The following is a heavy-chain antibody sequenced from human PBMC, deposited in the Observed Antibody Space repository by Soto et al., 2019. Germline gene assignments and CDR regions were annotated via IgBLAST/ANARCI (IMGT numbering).Heavy chain of an antibody. CDR2: INSDGSST. V-gene: IGHV3-74*01. CDR3: ASHKSGSYLVGHYYGMDV. J-gene: IGHJ6*02. CDR1: GFTFSIYW. Sequence: HPGGSLRLSCAASGFTFSIYWMHWVRQAPGKGLVWVSRINSDGSSTSYADSVKGRFTISRDNAKNTLYLQMNSLRAEDTAVYYCASHKSGSYLVGHYYGMDVWGQGTTVTVSS. D-gene: IGHD1-26*01.